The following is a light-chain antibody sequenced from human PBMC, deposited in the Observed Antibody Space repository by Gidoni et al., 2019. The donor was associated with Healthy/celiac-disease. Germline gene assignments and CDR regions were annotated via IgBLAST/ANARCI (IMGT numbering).Light chain of an antibody. CDR1: QSISSW. J-gene: IGKJ2*01. CDR3: QQYNSYPVT. Sequence: DIQMTQSPSTLSASVGDRVTITCRASQSISSWLAWYQKKPGKAPKLLSYKASSLESGVPSRFSGSGSGTEFTLTISSLQPDDFATYYCQQYNSYPVTFGQGTKLEIK. V-gene: IGKV1-5*03. CDR2: KAS.